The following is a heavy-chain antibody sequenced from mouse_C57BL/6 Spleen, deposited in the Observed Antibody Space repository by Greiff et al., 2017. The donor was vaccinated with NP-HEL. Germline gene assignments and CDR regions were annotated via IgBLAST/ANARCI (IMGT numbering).Heavy chain of an antibody. V-gene: IGHV1-72*01. D-gene: IGHD2-1*01. CDR3: ARGEGIYYGNSFAY. CDR2: IDPNSGGT. CDR1: GYTFTSYW. Sequence: QVQLQQPGAELVKPGASVKLSCKASGYTFTSYWMHWVKQRPGRGLEWIGRIDPNSGGTKYNEKFKSKATLTVDKPSSTAYMQLSSLTSKDSAVYYCARGEGIYYGNSFAYWGQGTLVTVSA. J-gene: IGHJ3*01.